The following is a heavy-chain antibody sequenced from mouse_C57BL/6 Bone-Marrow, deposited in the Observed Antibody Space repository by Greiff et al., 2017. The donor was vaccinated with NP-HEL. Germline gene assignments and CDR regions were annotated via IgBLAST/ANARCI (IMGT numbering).Heavy chain of an antibody. D-gene: IGHD1-1*01. CDR1: GFNIKNTY. CDR2: IDPANGNT. V-gene: IGHV14-3*01. CDR3: AHYLYYYGSSYFDY. J-gene: IGHJ2*01. Sequence: EVQLVESVAELVRPGASVKLSCTASGFNIKNTYMHWVKQRPEQGLEWIGRIDPANGNTKYAPKFQGKATITADTSSNTAYLQLSSLTSEDTAIYYCAHYLYYYGSSYFDYWGQGTTLTVSS.